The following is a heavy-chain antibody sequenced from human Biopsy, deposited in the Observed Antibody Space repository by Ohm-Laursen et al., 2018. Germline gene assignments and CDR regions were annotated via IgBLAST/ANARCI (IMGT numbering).Heavy chain of an antibody. D-gene: IGHD7-27*01. J-gene: IGHJ4*02. CDR3: ARLTGDPSY. V-gene: IGHV4-59*01. Sequence: GTLSLTCTVSGGSISSYYWMWIRQPPGKGLEWIGYIHHAQSATYSPSLKSRATISVDTSKNQFSLKVISVTAADTAVYYCARLTGDPSYWGQGILVTVSS. CDR2: IHHAQSA. CDR1: GGSISSYY.